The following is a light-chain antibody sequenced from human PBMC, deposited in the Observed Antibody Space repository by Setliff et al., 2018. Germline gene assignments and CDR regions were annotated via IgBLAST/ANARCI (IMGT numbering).Light chain of an antibody. CDR3: TSYTSSRTYV. CDR1: SSNIGAGYD. CDR2: GNS. Sequence: QSVLTQPPSVSGAPGQRVTISCTGSSSNIGAGYDVHWYQQLPGTAPKLLIYGNSNRPSGVPDRFSGSKSGTSASLAITGLQAEDEADYYCTSYTSSRTYVFGTGTKGTVL. J-gene: IGLJ1*01. V-gene: IGLV1-40*01.